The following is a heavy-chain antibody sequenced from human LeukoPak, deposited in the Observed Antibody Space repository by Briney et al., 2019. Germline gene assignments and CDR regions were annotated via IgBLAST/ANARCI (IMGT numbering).Heavy chain of an antibody. J-gene: IGHJ4*02. Sequence: GGSLRLSCAASGFTFSSYGMHWVRQAPGKGLEWVAFIRYDGSNKYYADSVKGRFTISRDNSKNTLYLQMGSLRAEDMAVYYCARVGYGYFDYWGQGTLVTVSS. CDR1: GFTFSSYG. CDR2: IRYDGSNK. V-gene: IGHV3-30*02. D-gene: IGHD2-8*02. CDR3: ARVGYGYFDY.